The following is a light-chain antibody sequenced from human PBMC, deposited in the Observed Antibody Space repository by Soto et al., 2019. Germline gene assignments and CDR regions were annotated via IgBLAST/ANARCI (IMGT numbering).Light chain of an antibody. Sequence: QSALTQPASVSGSPGQSITISCTGTSSDVGGYNYVSWYQQYPGKAPKFMIYEVSNRPSGVSNRFSGSKSGNTASPTISGLQAEDEADYYCSSYTSNSTWVFGGGTKLTVL. CDR1: SSDVGGYNY. CDR3: SSYTSNSTWV. V-gene: IGLV2-14*01. CDR2: EVS. J-gene: IGLJ3*02.